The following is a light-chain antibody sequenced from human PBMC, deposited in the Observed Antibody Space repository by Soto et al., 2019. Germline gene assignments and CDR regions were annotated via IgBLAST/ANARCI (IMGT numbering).Light chain of an antibody. J-gene: IGKJ3*01. CDR2: GAS. Sequence: EIVLTQSPGTLSLSPGERATLSCRASQSVSSSYLAWYQQKPGQAPRLLIYGASSRATGIPDRFSGSGSGTDFTLTISRLEPEDFAVYYCQQYGSSISTFGPGTKVDI. V-gene: IGKV3-20*01. CDR3: QQYGSSIST. CDR1: QSVSSSY.